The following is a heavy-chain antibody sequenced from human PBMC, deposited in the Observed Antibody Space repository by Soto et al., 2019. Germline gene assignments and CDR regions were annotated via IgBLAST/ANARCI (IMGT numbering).Heavy chain of an antibody. Sequence: QVQLQESGPGLVKPSQTLSLTYTVSGGSISSGGYYWSWIRQHPGKGLEWIGYIYYSGSTYYNPSLKSRVTISVDTSKNQFSLKLSSVTAADTAVYYCARDQRSWYNWFDPWGQGTLVTVSS. V-gene: IGHV4-31*03. J-gene: IGHJ5*02. CDR3: ARDQRSWYNWFDP. D-gene: IGHD6-13*01. CDR1: GGSISSGGYY. CDR2: IYYSGST.